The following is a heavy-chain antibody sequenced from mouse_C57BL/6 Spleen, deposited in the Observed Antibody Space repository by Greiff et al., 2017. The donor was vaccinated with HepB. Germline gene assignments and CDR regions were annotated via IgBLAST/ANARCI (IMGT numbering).Heavy chain of an antibody. J-gene: IGHJ4*01. CDR2: IYPGSGST. V-gene: IGHV1-55*01. CDR3: ARGGHRPDAVDY. Sequence: QVQLQQPGAELVQPGASVKMSCKASGYTFTSYWIPWVKQRPGQGLEWIGDIYPGSGSTNYNEKFKSKATLTVDTSSSTAYMQLSSLTSEDSAVYYCARGGHRPDAVDYWGQGTSVTVSS. CDR1: GYTFTSYW.